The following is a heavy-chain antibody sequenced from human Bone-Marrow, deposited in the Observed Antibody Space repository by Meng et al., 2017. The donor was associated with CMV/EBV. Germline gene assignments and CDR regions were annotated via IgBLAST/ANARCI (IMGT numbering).Heavy chain of an antibody. D-gene: IGHD1-26*01. CDR3: ARTFYVGGGAFDI. CDR1: GYTFTGFY. V-gene: IGHV1-69*05. Sequence: SVKVSCKASGYTFTGFYIHWVRQAPGQGLEWMGGIIPIFGTANYAQKFQGRVTITTDESTSTAYMELSSLRSEDTAVYYCARTFYVGGGAFDIWGQGTMVTVSS. CDR2: IIPIFGTA. J-gene: IGHJ3*02.